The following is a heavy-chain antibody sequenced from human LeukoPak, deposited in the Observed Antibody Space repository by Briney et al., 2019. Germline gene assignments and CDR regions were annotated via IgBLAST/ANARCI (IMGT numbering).Heavy chain of an antibody. CDR2: INHSGST. V-gene: IGHV4-34*01. CDR3: ARGRSTVTDY. J-gene: IGHJ4*02. CDR1: GGSFSGYY. Sequence: SETLSLTCAVYGGSFSGYYWSWIRQPPGKGLEWIGEINHSGSTNYNPSLKSRVTISVDTSENQFSLKLSSVTAADTAVYYCARGRSTVTDYWGQGTLVTVSS. D-gene: IGHD4-17*01.